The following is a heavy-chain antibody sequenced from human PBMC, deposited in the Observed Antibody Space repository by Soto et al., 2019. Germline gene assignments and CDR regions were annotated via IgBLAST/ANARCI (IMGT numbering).Heavy chain of an antibody. CDR1: GDSLTSGNYY. D-gene: IGHD2-21*01. V-gene: IGHV4-31*03. Sequence: QVQLQESGPGLVKPSQTLSLTCSASGDSLTSGNYYWSWIRHPPGKGLEWIGYIFYTGNTYYNPSLKSRVTMSIDTTQNQFSLQLSPATAADTAVFYCARAVMATRGPYFDNWGQGTLVTVSS. CDR3: ARAVMATRGPYFDN. J-gene: IGHJ4*02. CDR2: IFYTGNT.